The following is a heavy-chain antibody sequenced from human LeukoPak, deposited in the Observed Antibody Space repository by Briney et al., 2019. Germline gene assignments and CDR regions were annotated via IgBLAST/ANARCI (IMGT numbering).Heavy chain of an antibody. V-gene: IGHV1-8*01. CDR2: MNPNSGNT. CDR3: ARARAYYFDTSGHYYPDY. Sequence: ASVKVSCKASGYTFTSYDIDWVRQATGQGLEWMGWMNPNSGNTGFAQKFQGRFTMTGNTSISTAYMELSSLRSEDTAVYYCARARAYYFDTSGHYYPDYWGQGTLVTVSS. CDR1: GYTFTSYD. D-gene: IGHD3-22*01. J-gene: IGHJ4*02.